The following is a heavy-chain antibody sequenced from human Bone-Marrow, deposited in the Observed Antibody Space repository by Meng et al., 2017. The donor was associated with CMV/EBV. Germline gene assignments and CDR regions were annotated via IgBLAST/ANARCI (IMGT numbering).Heavy chain of an antibody. Sequence: GSLRLSCTVSGGSISSYYWSWIRQPPGKGLEWIGYFYYSGSTNYNPSLKSRVTISVDTSKNQFSLKLSSVTAADTAVYYCARLWFGGTMDVWGQGTMVPVSS. CDR1: GGSISSYY. D-gene: IGHD3-10*01. CDR3: ARLWFGGTMDV. V-gene: IGHV4-59*01. CDR2: FYYSGST. J-gene: IGHJ6*02.